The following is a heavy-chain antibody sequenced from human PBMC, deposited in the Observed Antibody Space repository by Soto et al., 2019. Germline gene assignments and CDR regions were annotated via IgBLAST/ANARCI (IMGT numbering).Heavy chain of an antibody. CDR2: IYYSGST. CDR3: ASTPHGPFAVVIY. V-gene: IGHV4-59*01. J-gene: IGHJ4*02. D-gene: IGHD3-3*01. CDR1: GGSISSYY. Sequence: SETLSLTCTVSGGSISSYYWSWIRQPPGRGLEWIGYIYYSGSTNYNPSLKSRVTISVDTSKNQFSLKLSSVTAADTAVYYCASTPHGPFAVVIYWGQGTLVTVSS.